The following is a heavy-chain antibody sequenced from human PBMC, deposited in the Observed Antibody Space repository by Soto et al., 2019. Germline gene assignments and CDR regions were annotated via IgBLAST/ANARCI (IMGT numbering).Heavy chain of an antibody. D-gene: IGHD3-22*01. CDR3: ARDLYDSSGSYYDY. J-gene: IGHJ4*02. CDR2: INHSGST. Sequence: PSETLSLTCAVYGGSFSGYYWSWIRQPPGKGLEWIGEINHSGSTNYNPSLKSRVTISVDTSKNQFSLKLSSVTAADTAVYYCARDLYDSSGSYYDYWGQGKLVTVSS. CDR1: GGSFSGYY. V-gene: IGHV4-34*01.